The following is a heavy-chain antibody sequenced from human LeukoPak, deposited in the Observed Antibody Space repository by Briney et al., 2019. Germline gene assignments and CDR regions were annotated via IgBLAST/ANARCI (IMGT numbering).Heavy chain of an antibody. CDR1: GGSFSGYY. V-gene: IGHV4-59*08. CDR2: IYYSGST. Sequence: RPSETLSLTCAVYGGSFSGYYWSWIRQPPGKGLEWIGYIYYSGSTNYNPSLKSRITISVDTSKNQFSLKLSSVTAADTAVYYCARGYSSSWHLNWFDPWGQGTLVTVSS. D-gene: IGHD6-13*01. CDR3: ARGYSSSWHLNWFDP. J-gene: IGHJ5*02.